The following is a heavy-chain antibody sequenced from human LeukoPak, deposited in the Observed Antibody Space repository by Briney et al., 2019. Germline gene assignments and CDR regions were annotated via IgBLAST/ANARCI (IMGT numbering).Heavy chain of an antibody. J-gene: IGHJ4*02. CDR1: GLTFSNYS. Sequence: GGSLRLSCTASGLTFSNYSMNWVRQAPGKGLEWLSYIKRNSNTIYYADSVKGRFFISRDNAEKSLYLQMNSLRVEDTGVYFCVSRLYWGQGALVTVSS. V-gene: IGHV3-48*04. CDR2: IKRNSNTI. CDR3: VSRLY.